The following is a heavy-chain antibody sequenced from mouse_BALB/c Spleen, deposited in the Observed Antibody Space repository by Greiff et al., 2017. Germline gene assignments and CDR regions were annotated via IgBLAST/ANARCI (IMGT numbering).Heavy chain of an antibody. D-gene: IGHD1-1*01. CDR1: GFTFSDYY. Sequence: EVQRVESGGGLVKPGGSLKLSCAASGFTFSDYYMYWVRQTPEKRLEWVATISDGGSYTYYPDSVKGRFTISRDNAKNNLYLQMSSLKSEDTAMYYCARGTTVRLWDYWGQGTSVTVSS. J-gene: IGHJ4*01. CDR3: ARGTTVRLWDY. V-gene: IGHV5-4*02. CDR2: ISDGGSYT.